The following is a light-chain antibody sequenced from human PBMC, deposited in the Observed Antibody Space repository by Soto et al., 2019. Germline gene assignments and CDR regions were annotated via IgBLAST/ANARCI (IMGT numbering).Light chain of an antibody. CDR2: AAS. CDR1: QGISSY. J-gene: IGKJ4*01. Sequence: AIRMTQSPSSLSASTGDRVTITCRASQGISSYLAWYQQKPGKAPKLLIYAASTLQSGVPSRFSGSGSGTDFTLTISCPQSEDFATYYCQQYYSYPALTFGGGTKVEIK. V-gene: IGKV1-8*01. CDR3: QQYYSYPALT.